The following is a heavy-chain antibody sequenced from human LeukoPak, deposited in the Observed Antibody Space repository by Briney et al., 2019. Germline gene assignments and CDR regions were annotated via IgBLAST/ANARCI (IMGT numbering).Heavy chain of an antibody. CDR3: ARNLGGDKDY. V-gene: IGHV3-48*02. CDR2: ITSSSSTI. D-gene: IGHD3-16*01. Sequence: GGSLRLSCAASGFTFSTYNMNWVRQAPGKGLEWVSFITSSSSTIYYADSVRGRFTTSRDNAKNSLYLQMNSLRDEDTAVYYCARNLGGDKDYWGQGTMVTVSS. J-gene: IGHJ4*02. CDR1: GFTFSTYN.